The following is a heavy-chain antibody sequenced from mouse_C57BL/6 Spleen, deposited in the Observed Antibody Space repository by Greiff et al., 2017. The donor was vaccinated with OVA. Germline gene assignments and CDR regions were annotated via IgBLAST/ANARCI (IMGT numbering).Heavy chain of an antibody. D-gene: IGHD4-1*01. V-gene: IGHV5-4*01. Sequence: EVQVVESGGGLVKPGGSLKLSCAASGFTFSSYAMSWVRQTPEKRLEWVATISDGGSYTYYPDNVKGRFTISRDNAKNNLYLQMSHLKSEDTAMYYCARDTGTYFDYWGQGTTLTVSS. CDR3: ARDTGTYFDY. CDR1: GFTFSSYA. CDR2: ISDGGSYT. J-gene: IGHJ2*01.